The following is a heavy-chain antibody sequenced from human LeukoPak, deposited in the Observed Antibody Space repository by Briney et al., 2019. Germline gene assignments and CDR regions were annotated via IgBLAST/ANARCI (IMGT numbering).Heavy chain of an antibody. Sequence: PGGSLRLSCAASGFTFSSYEMNWVRQASGKGLEWVGRIRSRPNNYATEYAASVKGRFIISRDDSKNTAYLQMSRLKIEDTAVYFCTRIETRDGYNLAYWGQGTLVTVSS. CDR3: TRIETRDGYNLAY. D-gene: IGHD5-24*01. J-gene: IGHJ4*02. CDR2: IRSRPNNYAT. CDR1: GFTFSSYE. V-gene: IGHV3-73*01.